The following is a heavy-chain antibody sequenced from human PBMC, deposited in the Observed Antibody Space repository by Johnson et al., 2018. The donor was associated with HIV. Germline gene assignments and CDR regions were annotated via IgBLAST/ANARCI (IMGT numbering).Heavy chain of an antibody. D-gene: IGHD3-9*01. CDR3: ARAVGFDFGRGDAFDI. CDR2: INWNGGST. V-gene: IGHV3-20*04. Sequence: VQLVESGGGLVQPGGSLRLSCAASGFTFDDYGMSWVRQAPGKGLEWVSGINWNGGSTGYADSVKGRFTISRDNAKNSLYLQMNSLRAEYTAFYYCARAVGFDFGRGDAFDIWGQGTMVTVSS. CDR1: GFTFDDYG. J-gene: IGHJ3*02.